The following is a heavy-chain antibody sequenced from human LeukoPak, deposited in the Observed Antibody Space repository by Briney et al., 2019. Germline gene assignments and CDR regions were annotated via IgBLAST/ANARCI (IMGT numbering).Heavy chain of an antibody. Sequence: GASVKVSCKASRYTFTTYDINWVRQAPGKGLEWMGGFDPEDGETIYAQKFQGRVTMTEDTSTDTAYMELSSLRSEDTAVYYCATVSGSYYYYYGMDVWGQGTTVTVSS. J-gene: IGHJ6*02. D-gene: IGHD1-26*01. V-gene: IGHV1-24*01. CDR1: RYTFTTYD. CDR2: FDPEDGET. CDR3: ATVSGSYYYYYGMDV.